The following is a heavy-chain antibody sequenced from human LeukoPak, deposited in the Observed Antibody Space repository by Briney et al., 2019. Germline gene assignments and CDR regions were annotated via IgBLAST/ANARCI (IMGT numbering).Heavy chain of an antibody. Sequence: NPSETMSLTCTVSGGSISSGGYYWSWIRQHPGKGLEWIGYIYYSGSTYYNPSLKSRVTISVDTSKNQFSLKLSSVTAADTAVYYCARVHGDFEEDYWGQGTLVTVSS. V-gene: IGHV4-31*03. D-gene: IGHD4-17*01. CDR1: GGSISSGGYY. CDR3: ARVHGDFEEDY. CDR2: IYYSGST. J-gene: IGHJ4*02.